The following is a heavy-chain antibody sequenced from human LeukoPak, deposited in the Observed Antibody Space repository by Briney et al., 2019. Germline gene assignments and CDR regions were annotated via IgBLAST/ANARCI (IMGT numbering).Heavy chain of an antibody. CDR3: ARGDRTSTHFDF. CDR2: IYPGDSDT. Sequence: GESQKISCKGSGYSFTSYWIGWVRQMPGKGLEWMGIIYPGDSDTRYSPSFQGQVTISADKSISTAYLQWTSLKAPDTAMYFCARGDRTSTHFDFWGQGTLVTVSS. J-gene: IGHJ4*02. D-gene: IGHD1-1*01. V-gene: IGHV5-51*01. CDR1: GYSFTSYW.